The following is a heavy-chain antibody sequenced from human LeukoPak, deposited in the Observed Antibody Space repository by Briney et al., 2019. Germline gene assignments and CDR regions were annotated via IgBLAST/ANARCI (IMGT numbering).Heavy chain of an antibody. V-gene: IGHV4-4*07. D-gene: IGHD6-13*01. CDR1: RASISDNY. J-gene: IGHJ4*02. CDR3: TIGGASGSLAH. Sequence: SETLSLTCTVSRASISDNYWSWSRQPAGKALEWIGRTYTSGDTNYNPSLKSRASVSVDTSKNQFYLSLRYVTAADSAVYYCTIGGASGSLAHWGPGTLVTVSS. CDR2: TYTSGDT.